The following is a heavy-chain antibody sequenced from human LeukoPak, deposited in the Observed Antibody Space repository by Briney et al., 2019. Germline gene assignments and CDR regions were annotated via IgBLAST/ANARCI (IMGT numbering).Heavy chain of an antibody. V-gene: IGHV3-48*03. D-gene: IGHD3-16*01. J-gene: IGHJ3*02. CDR3: ARARLTDYVWGRRTFDI. Sequence: GGSLRLSRAASGFTFSSYEMNWVRQAPGKGLEWVSYISSSGSTIYYADSVKGRFTISRDNAKKSLYLQMNSLRAEDTAVYYCARARLTDYVWGRRTFDIWGQGTMVTISS. CDR2: ISSSGSTI. CDR1: GFTFSSYE.